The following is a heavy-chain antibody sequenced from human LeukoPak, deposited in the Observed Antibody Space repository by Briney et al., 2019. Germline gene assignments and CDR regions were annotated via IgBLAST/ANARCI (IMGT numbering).Heavy chain of an antibody. CDR3: ARVVVLTGRPNFFDP. V-gene: IGHV4-4*02. CDR1: GGSISSSNW. J-gene: IGHJ5*02. D-gene: IGHD2-2*01. CDR2: IYHSGST. Sequence: SETLSLTCAVSGGSISSSNWWSWVRQPPGKGLEGMWEIYHSGSTNYNPSLKSRVPISVDQSKNQFSLKLGSVTAADTAVYYCARVVVLTGRPNFFDPWGQGTLVSVSS.